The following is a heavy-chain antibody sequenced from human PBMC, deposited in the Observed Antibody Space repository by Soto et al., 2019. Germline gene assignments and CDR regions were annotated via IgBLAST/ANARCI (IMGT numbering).Heavy chain of an antibody. Sequence: EVQLVGSGGGLIQPGGSLRLSCAASGFTVSSNYMSCVRQAPWKGLEWVSVIYSGGSTDYADSVKGRFTISGDNSKNTLYLQRNSLRAEDTAVYYCARAPPYYDFWGGYYAYYYYYGMDVWGQGTTVTVSS. CDR3: ARAPPYYDFWGGYYAYYYYYGMDV. CDR2: IYSGGST. CDR1: GFTVSSNY. V-gene: IGHV3-53*01. J-gene: IGHJ6*02. D-gene: IGHD3-3*01.